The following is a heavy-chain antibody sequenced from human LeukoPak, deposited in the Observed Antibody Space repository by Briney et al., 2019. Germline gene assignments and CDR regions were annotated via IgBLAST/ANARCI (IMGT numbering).Heavy chain of an antibody. CDR3: ARARFDYDFWSGYFDY. J-gene: IGHJ4*02. CDR2: IHYSGTT. CDR1: GGSLDSGDYY. Sequence: SETLSLTCTVSGGSLDSGDYYWAWVRQPPGKGLECVASIHYSGTTYSDPSLKSRVALSVDTSKSQFSLSLSSVTAADTAMYYCARARFDYDFWSGYFDYWGQGTLVTVSS. V-gene: IGHV4-39*07. D-gene: IGHD3-3*01.